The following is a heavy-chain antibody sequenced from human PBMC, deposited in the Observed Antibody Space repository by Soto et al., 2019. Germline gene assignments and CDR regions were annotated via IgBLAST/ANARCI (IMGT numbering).Heavy chain of an antibody. J-gene: IGHJ6*04. CDR2: IYYSGST. Sequence: SETLSLTCTVSGGSISSSSYYWGWIRQPPGKGLEWIGSIYYSGSTYYNPSLKSRVTISVDTSKNQFSLQLSSVTAADTAVYYCAKNLPPYYYSGMDVWGKGPTVTVPS. CDR3: AKNLPPYYYSGMDV. V-gene: IGHV4-39*01. CDR1: GGSISSSSYY.